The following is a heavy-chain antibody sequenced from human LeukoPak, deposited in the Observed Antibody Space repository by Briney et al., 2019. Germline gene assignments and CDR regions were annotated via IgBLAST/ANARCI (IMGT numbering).Heavy chain of an antibody. V-gene: IGHV4-30-2*01. CDR1: GGSISSGGYS. CDR3: ARGVSPALVRPRVFDY. Sequence: PSETLSLTCAVSGGSISSGGYSWSWIRQPPGKGLEWIGYIYHSGSTYYNPSLKSRVTISVDRSKNQFSLKLSSVTAADTAVYYCARGVSPALVRPRVFDYWGQGTLVTVSS. J-gene: IGHJ4*02. CDR2: IYHSGST.